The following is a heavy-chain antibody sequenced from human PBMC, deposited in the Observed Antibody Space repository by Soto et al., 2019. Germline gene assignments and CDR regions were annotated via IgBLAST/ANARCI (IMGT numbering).Heavy chain of an antibody. CDR2: INPNSGGT. V-gene: IGHV1-2*02. Sequence: VEVSCKASGYTFTGYYMHWVRQAPGQGLEWMGWINPNSGGTNYAQKFQGRVTMTRDTSISTAYMELSRLRSDDTAVYYCARDLHSSGWDLDYWGQGTLVTVSS. D-gene: IGHD6-19*01. J-gene: IGHJ4*02. CDR3: ARDLHSSGWDLDY. CDR1: GYTFTGYY.